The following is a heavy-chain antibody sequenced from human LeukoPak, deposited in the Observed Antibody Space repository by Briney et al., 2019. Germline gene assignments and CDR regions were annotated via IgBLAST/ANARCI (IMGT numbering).Heavy chain of an antibody. CDR1: DGSISSGGYY. Sequence: SETLSLTCTVSDGSISSGGYYWSWLRQHPGTGLEWIGYIYYSGSTYYNPSLKSRVTISVDTSKNQFSLKLSSVTAADTAVYYCARVSPAPTPALGWFDPWGQGTLVTVSS. V-gene: IGHV4-31*03. CDR2: IYYSGST. D-gene: IGHD1-26*01. CDR3: ARVSPAPTPALGWFDP. J-gene: IGHJ5*02.